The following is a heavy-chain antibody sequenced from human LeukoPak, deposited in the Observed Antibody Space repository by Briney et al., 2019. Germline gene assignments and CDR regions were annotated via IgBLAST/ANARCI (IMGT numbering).Heavy chain of an antibody. J-gene: IGHJ4*02. D-gene: IGHD3-10*01. CDR2: IKQDGSEK. Sequence: GGSLRLSCAASGFNFGPYWMSWVRQAPGKGLEWVANIKQDGSEKFYVESVKGRFTVSRDNAKNSLYLQMNSLRAEDTAVYYCASIKDTGTYYFDYWGQGTLVTVSS. V-gene: IGHV3-7*01. CDR3: ASIKDTGTYYFDY. CDR1: GFNFGPYW.